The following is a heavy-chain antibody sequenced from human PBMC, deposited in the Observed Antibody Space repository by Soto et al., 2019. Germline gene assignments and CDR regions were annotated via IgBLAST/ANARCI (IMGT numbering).Heavy chain of an antibody. CDR1: GVTLSSIA. CDR2: IVPIFGTT. V-gene: IGHV1-69*13. J-gene: IGHJ4*02. D-gene: IGHD3-10*01. CDR3: ATDTSMFRGSVADTGWCVI. Sequence: SVKVSCKSSGVTLSSIAISWVRQAPGLGLVWMGRIVPIFGTTDNAQKFQGRVTITADESTGTVYMEMTSLRSEDTAMYYCATDTSMFRGSVADTGWCVIWCQGLLVSGS.